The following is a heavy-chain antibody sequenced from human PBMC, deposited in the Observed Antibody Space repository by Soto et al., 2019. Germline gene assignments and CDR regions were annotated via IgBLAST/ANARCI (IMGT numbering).Heavy chain of an antibody. J-gene: IGHJ4*02. V-gene: IGHV3-30*18. D-gene: IGHD6-19*01. Sequence: VQLVESGGGVVQPGRSLQLSCAASGFTFSDYAMHWVRQAPGKGLEWVAVVSHDGRNTHYADSVKGRFTISRDSSKNTVSLEMTRLRAEDTAVYYCAKGGRQWLVTSDFNYWGQGALVTVSS. CDR2: VSHDGRNT. CDR3: AKGGRQWLVTSDFNY. CDR1: GFTFSDYA.